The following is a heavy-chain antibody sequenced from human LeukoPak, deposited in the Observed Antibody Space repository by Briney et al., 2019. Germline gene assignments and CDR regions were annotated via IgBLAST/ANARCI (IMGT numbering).Heavy chain of an antibody. D-gene: IGHD3-10*01. CDR2: IKQDGSEK. CDR3: ASPVGPDYYYGMDV. CDR1: GFSLSNYW. J-gene: IGHJ6*02. V-gene: IGHV3-7*01. Sequence: PGGSLRLSCAASGFSLSNYWMNWVRQAPGKGLEWVANIKQDGSEKNYVDSVKGRFTISRDNAKNSLYLQMNSLRDEDTAVYYCASPVGPDYYYGMDVWGQGTTVTVSS.